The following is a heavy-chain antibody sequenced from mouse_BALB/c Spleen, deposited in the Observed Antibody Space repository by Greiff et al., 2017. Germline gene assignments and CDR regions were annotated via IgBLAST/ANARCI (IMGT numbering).Heavy chain of an antibody. D-gene: IGHD1-1*01. V-gene: IGHV1-80*01. CDR3: ARSYYYGSSWFAY. Sequence: VQLQQSGAELVRPGSSVTISCKASGYAFSSYWMNWVKQRPGQGLEWIGQIYPGDGDTNYNGKFKGKATLTADKSSSTAYMQLSSLTSEDSAVYFCARSYYYGSSWFAYWGQGTLVTVSA. CDR2: IYPGDGDT. CDR1: GYAFSSYW. J-gene: IGHJ3*01.